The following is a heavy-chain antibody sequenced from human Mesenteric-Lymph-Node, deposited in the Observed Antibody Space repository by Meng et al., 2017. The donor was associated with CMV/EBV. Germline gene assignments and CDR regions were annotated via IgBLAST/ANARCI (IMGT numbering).Heavy chain of an antibody. J-gene: IGHJ5*02. D-gene: IGHD3-16*01. Sequence: GGSLRLSCATSGFTFMAYTMNWVRQTPERGLEWVSSITTSSTYIYYADSVKGRFSISRDNAKNSVYLEMNSLRVEDTAVYYCVGGGPAINSPFDPWGQGTLVTVSS. CDR2: ITTSSTYI. CDR3: VGGGPAINSPFDP. V-gene: IGHV3-21*04. CDR1: GFTFMAYT.